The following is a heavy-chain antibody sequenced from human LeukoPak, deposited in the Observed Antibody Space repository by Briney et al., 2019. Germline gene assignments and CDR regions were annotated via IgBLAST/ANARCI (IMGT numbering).Heavy chain of an antibody. CDR1: GFTFSTYG. CDR2: ISYDGGNE. V-gene: IGHV3-30*18. CDR3: AKDGRIVGATYYDY. J-gene: IGHJ4*02. Sequence: GGSLRLSCAASGFTFSTYGMHWVRQAPGKGLEWMAAISYDGGNEYYADSVKGRFTISRDNSENTLYLQMNSLRAEDTAMYYCAKDGRIVGATYYDYWGQGTLVTVSS. D-gene: IGHD1-26*01.